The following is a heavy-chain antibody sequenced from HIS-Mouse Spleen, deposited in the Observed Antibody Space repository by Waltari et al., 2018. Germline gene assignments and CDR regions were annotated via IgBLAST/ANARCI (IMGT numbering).Heavy chain of an antibody. J-gene: IGHJ4*02. CDR3: ARMEKRGYSSGWYYFDY. V-gene: IGHV4-59*01. CDR1: GGSISSYY. Sequence: QVQLQESGPGLVKPSETLSLTCTVSGGSISSYYWSWIRQPPGKGLEWIGYIYYRGGTNYNPSLKSRVTISVDTSKNQFSLKLSSVTAADTAVYYCARMEKRGYSSGWYYFDYWGQGTLVTVSS. D-gene: IGHD6-19*01. CDR2: IYYRGGT.